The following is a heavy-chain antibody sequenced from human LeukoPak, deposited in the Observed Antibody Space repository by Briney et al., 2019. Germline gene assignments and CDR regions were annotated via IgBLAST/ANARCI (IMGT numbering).Heavy chain of an antibody. CDR3: ARQRFYYDSNGYYYFNYFGY. CDR1: GGSISSYY. D-gene: IGHD3-22*01. V-gene: IGHV4-59*08. J-gene: IGHJ4*02. Sequence: SETLSLTCTVSGGSISSYYWSWIRQPPGKGLEWIGYIYNSGSTNYNPSLKSRVTISVDTSKNQFSLQLSSVTAADTAVYYCARQRFYYDSNGYYYFNYFGYWGQGTLVTVSS. CDR2: IYNSGST.